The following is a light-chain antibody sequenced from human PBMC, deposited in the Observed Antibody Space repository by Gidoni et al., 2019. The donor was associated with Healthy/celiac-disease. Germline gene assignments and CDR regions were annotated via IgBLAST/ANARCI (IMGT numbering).Light chain of an antibody. CDR1: QGISNY. CDR2: AAS. J-gene: IGKJ1*01. Sequence: DIQMTQSPSSLSASVGDRVTITCRASQGISNYLAWYQQKPGKVPKLLIYAASTLQSGVPSRFSGSGYGTDFTLTISSLQPEDVATYYCQKYNSAWTFXXXTKVEIK. CDR3: QKYNSAWT. V-gene: IGKV1-27*01.